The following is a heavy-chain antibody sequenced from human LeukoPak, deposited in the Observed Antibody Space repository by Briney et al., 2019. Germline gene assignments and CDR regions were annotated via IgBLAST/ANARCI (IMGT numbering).Heavy chain of an antibody. J-gene: IGHJ5*02. CDR2: IHTNTGNP. Sequence: ASVKVSCKASGYTFTSYAMNWVRPAPGQGLEWMGWIHTNTGNPTYAQGFTGRFVFSLDTSVSTAYLQISSLKAEDTAVYYCVRDGPYYDFWSGYYYREDTYNWFDPWGQGTLVTDCS. CDR3: VRDGPYYDFWSGYYYREDTYNWFDP. CDR1: GYTFTSYA. V-gene: IGHV7-4-1*02. D-gene: IGHD3-3*01.